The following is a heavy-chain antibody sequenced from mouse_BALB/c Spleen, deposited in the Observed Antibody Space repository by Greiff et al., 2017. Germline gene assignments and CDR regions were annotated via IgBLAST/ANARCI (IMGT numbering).Heavy chain of an antibody. D-gene: IGHD3-3*01. CDR1: GYSFTGYY. J-gene: IGHJ4*01. Sequence: LVKPGASVKISCTASGYSFTGYYMHWVKQSHGKSLEWIGYISCYNGATSYNQKFKGKATFTVDTSSITAYMQFNSLTSEDTAVYDRARERDRAMDYWGQGTSVTVSA. CDR2: ISCYNGAT. V-gene: IGHV1S34*01. CDR3: ARERDRAMDY.